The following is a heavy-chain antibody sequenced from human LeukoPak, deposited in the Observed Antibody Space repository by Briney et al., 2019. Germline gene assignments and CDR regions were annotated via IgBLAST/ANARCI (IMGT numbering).Heavy chain of an antibody. CDR1: GFTFSSYG. CDR2: ISYDGSNK. Sequence: GGSLRLSCAASGFTFSSYGMHWVRQAPGKGLEWVAVISYDGSNKYYADSVKGRFTISRDNSKNTLYLQMNSLRAEDTAVYYCARVDYGDYEAWFDPWGQGTLVTVSS. J-gene: IGHJ5*02. V-gene: IGHV3-30*03. D-gene: IGHD4-17*01. CDR3: ARVDYGDYEAWFDP.